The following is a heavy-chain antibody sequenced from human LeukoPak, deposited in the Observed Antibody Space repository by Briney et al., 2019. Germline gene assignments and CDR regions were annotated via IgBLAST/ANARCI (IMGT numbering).Heavy chain of an antibody. CDR1: GGTFSSYA. V-gene: IGHV1-69*01. CDR3: ARDRRTARAAGSWFDP. D-gene: IGHD2-15*01. CDR2: IIPIFGTA. J-gene: IGHJ5*02. Sequence: SVKVSCKASGGTFSSYAISWVRQAPGQGLEWMGGIIPIFGTANYAQKFQGRVTITADESTSTAYMELRSLRSDDTAVYYCARDRRTARAAGSWFDPWGQGTLVTVSS.